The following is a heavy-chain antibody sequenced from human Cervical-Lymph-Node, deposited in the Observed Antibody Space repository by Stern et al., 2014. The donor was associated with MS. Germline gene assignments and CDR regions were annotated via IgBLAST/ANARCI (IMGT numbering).Heavy chain of an antibody. Sequence: VQLVESGAEVKKPGESLKISCKGSGYGFSIYWIAWVRQMPGKGLELMGIIYPSDSDTKYSPSFQGQVTISADKSIDTAYLQWSGLRASDTAMYYCARHRGAGLLSPFDFWGQGTLVTVSS. CDR1: GYGFSIYW. V-gene: IGHV5-51*01. D-gene: IGHD1-26*01. CDR3: ARHRGAGLLSPFDF. J-gene: IGHJ4*02. CDR2: IYPSDSDT.